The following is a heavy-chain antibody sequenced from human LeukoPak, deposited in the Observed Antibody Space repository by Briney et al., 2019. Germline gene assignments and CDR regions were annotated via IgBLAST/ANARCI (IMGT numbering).Heavy chain of an antibody. D-gene: IGHD3-9*01. CDR2: ISSSSSYI. CDR3: ARSLPYDILTGYYLFDY. V-gene: IGHV3-21*01. Sequence: GGSLRLSCAASGFTVSSYSMNWVRQAPGKGLEWVSSISSSSSYIYYADSVKGRFTISRDNAKNSLYLQMNSLRAEDTAVYYCARSLPYDILTGYYLFDYWGQGTLVTVSS. CDR1: GFTVSSYS. J-gene: IGHJ4*02.